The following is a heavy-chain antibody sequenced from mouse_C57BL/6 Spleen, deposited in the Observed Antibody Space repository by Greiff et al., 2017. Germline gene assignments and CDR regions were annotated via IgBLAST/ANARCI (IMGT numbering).Heavy chain of an antibody. J-gene: IGHJ2*01. V-gene: IGHV1-53*01. D-gene: IGHD2-10*01. CDR2: INPSNGGT. Sequence: QVHVKQPGTELVKPGASVKLSCKASGYTFTSYWMHWVKQRPGQGLEWIGNINPSNGGTNYNEKFKSKATLTVDKSSSTAYMQLSSLTSEDSAVYYCARSGPYPYYFDYWGQGTTLTVSS. CDR1: GYTFTSYW. CDR3: ARSGPYPYYFDY.